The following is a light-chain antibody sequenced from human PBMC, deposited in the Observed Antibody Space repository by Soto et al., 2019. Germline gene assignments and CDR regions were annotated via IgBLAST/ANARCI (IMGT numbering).Light chain of an antibody. V-gene: IGKV3-15*01. CDR1: QSVSGN. CDR3: QQFNSWPRT. J-gene: IGKJ1*01. CDR2: GAS. Sequence: IVMTQSPATVSGSPGERVTLSCRASQSVSGNVAWYHQKPGQHPRLLVYGASTTATDIPARFFGSGSETDFTLTITRLQSDDFGMYYCQQFNSWPRTFGQGTKVEVK.